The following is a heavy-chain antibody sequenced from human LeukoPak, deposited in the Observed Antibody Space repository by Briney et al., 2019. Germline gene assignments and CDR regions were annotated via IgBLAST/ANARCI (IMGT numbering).Heavy chain of an antibody. CDR3: AKAATSPILRPYYFDY. V-gene: IGHV3-23*01. CDR1: GFTFSSYA. J-gene: IGHJ4*02. CDR2: ISGSGGST. D-gene: IGHD2-15*01. Sequence: GGSLRLSCAASGFTFSSYAMSWVRQAPGKGLEWVSAISGSGGSTYYADSVKGRFTISRDNSKNTLYLQMNSLRAEDTAVYYCAKAATSPILRPYYFDYWGQGTLVTVSS.